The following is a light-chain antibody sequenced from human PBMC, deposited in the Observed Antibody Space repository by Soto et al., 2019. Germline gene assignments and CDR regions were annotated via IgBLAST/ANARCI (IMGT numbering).Light chain of an antibody. J-gene: IGLJ1*01. V-gene: IGLV2-23*01. Sequence: QSVLTQPASVSGSPGQSITISCTGTSSDIGSYNLVSWYQQHPGKAPKLMIYEGSKRPSGVSNRFSDSKSGNTASLTISGLQAEDEADYYCCSYAGGSAYVFGSGTKVTVL. CDR1: SSDIGSYNL. CDR3: CSYAGGSAYV. CDR2: EGS.